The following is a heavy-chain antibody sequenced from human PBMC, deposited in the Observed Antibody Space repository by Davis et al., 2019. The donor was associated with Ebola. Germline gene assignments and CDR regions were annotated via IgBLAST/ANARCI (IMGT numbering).Heavy chain of an antibody. D-gene: IGHD1-20*01. CDR1: GGSFSGYY. J-gene: IGHJ6*02. V-gene: IGHV4-34*01. CDR3: ASWVTGTLYGMDV. Sequence: SETLSLTCAVYGGSFSGYYWSWIRQPPGKGLEWIGEINHSGSTNYNPSLKSRVTISVDTSKNQFSLKLSSVTAADTAVYYCASWVTGTLYGMDVWGQGTTVTVSS. CDR2: INHSGST.